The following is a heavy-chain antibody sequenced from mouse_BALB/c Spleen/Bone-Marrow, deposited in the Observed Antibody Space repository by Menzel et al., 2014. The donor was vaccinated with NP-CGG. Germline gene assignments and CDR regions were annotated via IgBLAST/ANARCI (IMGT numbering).Heavy chain of an antibody. V-gene: IGHV5-9-3*01. D-gene: IGHD2-4*01. CDR2: ISSSGSYT. Sequence: EVQRVESGGGLVKPGGSLKLSCAASGFTFSSYAMSWVRQTPEKRLEWVATISSSGSYTYYPDSVKGRFTISRDNAKNTLYLQMSSLRSEDTAMYYCARKSYYDYDGRPWFAYWGQGTLVTVSA. J-gene: IGHJ3*01. CDR1: GFTFSSYA. CDR3: ARKSYYDYDGRPWFAY.